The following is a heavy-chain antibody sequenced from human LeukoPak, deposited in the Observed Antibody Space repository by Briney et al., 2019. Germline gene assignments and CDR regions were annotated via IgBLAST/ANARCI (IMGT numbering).Heavy chain of an antibody. Sequence: SETLSLTCTVSGGSISSSSYYWGWLRQPPGKGLEWIGRIYYSGSTYYNPSLKSRVTISVDTSKNQFSLNLSSVTAADTAVYYCARLYYDSSGYYQICYFDYWGQGTLVTVSS. J-gene: IGHJ4*02. CDR3: ARLYYDSSGYYQICYFDY. CDR2: IYYSGST. V-gene: IGHV4-39*01. CDR1: GGSISSSSYY. D-gene: IGHD3-22*01.